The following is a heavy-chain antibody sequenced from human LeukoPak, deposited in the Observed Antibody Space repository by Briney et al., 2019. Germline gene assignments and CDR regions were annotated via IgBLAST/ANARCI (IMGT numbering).Heavy chain of an antibody. CDR3: ATDAGNGWYFDY. J-gene: IGHJ4*02. Sequence: ASVKVSCKVSGYTLAELSMHWVRQAPGKGLEWMGGFDPEDGETIYAQKFQGRVTMTEDTSTDTAYMELSSLRSEDTAVYYCATDAGNGWYFDYWGQGTLVTVSS. CDR1: GYTLAELS. D-gene: IGHD1-1*01. V-gene: IGHV1-24*01. CDR2: FDPEDGET.